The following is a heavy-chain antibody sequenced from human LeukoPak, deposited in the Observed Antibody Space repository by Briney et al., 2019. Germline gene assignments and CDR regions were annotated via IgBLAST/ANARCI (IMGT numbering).Heavy chain of an antibody. CDR2: FYRGETT. CDR1: GFTVSSSY. D-gene: IGHD5-12*01. Sequence: GGSLRLSCAASGFTVSSSYMYWVRQAPGKGLEWVSFFYRGETTYYAESVRGRFTISRDISKNTLYLLMNSLIPEDTAVYYCAKAGGIVATTSIDYWGQGTLVTVSS. V-gene: IGHV3-53*01. J-gene: IGHJ4*02. CDR3: AKAGGIVATTSIDY.